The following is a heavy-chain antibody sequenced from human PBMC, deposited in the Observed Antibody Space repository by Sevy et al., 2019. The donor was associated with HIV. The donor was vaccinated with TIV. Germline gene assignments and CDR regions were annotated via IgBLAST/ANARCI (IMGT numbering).Heavy chain of an antibody. J-gene: IGHJ6*03. Sequence: GGSLRLSCTASGFTFGDYAMSWFRQAPGKGLEWVGFIRSKAYGGTTEYAASVKGRFTMARDDSKSIAYLQMNSLKTEETAVYYCTRRRDGYKDYYYYYYMDVWGKGTTVTVSS. CDR1: GFTFGDYA. V-gene: IGHV3-49*03. CDR2: IRSKAYGGTT. CDR3: TRRRDGYKDYYYYYYMDV. D-gene: IGHD5-12*01.